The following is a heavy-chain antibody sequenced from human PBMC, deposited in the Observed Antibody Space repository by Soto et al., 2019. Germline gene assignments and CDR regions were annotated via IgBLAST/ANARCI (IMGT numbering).Heavy chain of an antibody. V-gene: IGHV1-69*13. CDR1: GGTFSSYA. CDR3: ARALGYCSSTSCYSSHPRYYCYGMDV. J-gene: IGHJ6*02. D-gene: IGHD2-2*01. CDR2: IIPIFGTA. Sequence: GASVTVSCKASGGTFSSYAISWVRQAPGQGLEWMGGIIPIFGTANYAQKFQGRVTVTADESTSTAYMELSSLRSEDTAVYYCARALGYCSSTSCYSSHPRYYCYGMDVWGQGTTVTVSS.